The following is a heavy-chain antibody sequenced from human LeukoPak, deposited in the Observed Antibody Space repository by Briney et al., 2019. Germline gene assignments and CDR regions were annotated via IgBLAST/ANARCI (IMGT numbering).Heavy chain of an antibody. CDR1: GYTFTSYG. CDR3: ARDSYDSSGYPYYFDY. Sequence: ASVKVSCKASGYTFTSYGISWVRQAPGQGLEWMGWISAYNGNTNYAQKLQGRVTMTTDASTSTAYMELRSLRSDDTAVYYCARDSYDSSGYPYYFDYWGQGTLVTVSS. V-gene: IGHV1-18*01. CDR2: ISAYNGNT. D-gene: IGHD3-22*01. J-gene: IGHJ4*02.